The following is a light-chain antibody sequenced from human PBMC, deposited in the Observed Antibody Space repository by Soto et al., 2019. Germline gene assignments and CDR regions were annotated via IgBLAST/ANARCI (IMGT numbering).Light chain of an antibody. Sequence: QSVLTQPRSVSGSPGQSVTLSYTGTSSDVGGYNYVSWYQQHPGKAPKLMIYDVSKRPSGVPDRFSGSKSGNTASLTISGLQAEDEADYYCCSYAGSYTYVFGTGTKLTVL. J-gene: IGLJ1*01. CDR1: SSDVGGYNY. V-gene: IGLV2-11*02. CDR2: DVS. CDR3: CSYAGSYTYV.